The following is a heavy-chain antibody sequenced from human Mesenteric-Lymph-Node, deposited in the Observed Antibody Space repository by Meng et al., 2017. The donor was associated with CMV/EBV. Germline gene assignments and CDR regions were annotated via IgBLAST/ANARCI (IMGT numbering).Heavy chain of an antibody. V-gene: IGHV4-39*07. D-gene: IGHD1-1*01. Sequence: SETLSLTCTVSGGSISSSSYYWGWIRQPPGKGLEWIGSIYYSGSTYYNPSLKSRVTISVDTSKNQFSLKLSSVTAADTAVYYCARAIEGWKTPYFDYWGQGTLVTVSS. CDR1: GGSISSSSYY. CDR3: ARAIEGWKTPYFDY. CDR2: IYYSGST. J-gene: IGHJ4*02.